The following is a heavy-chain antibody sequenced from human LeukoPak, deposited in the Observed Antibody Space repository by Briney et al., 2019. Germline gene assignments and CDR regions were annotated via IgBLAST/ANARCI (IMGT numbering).Heavy chain of an antibody. V-gene: IGHV4-39*07. CDR2: IYHSGST. D-gene: IGHD3-9*01. CDR1: GGSISSSSYY. J-gene: IGHJ5*02. CDR3: ARGREYNDILTGYYGPSWFDP. Sequence: PSETLSLTCTVSGGSISSSSYYWGWIRQPPGKGLEWIGSIYHSGSTYYNPSLKSRVTISVDTSKNQFSLKLSSVTAADTAVYYCARGREYNDILTGYYGPSWFDPWGQGTLVTVSS.